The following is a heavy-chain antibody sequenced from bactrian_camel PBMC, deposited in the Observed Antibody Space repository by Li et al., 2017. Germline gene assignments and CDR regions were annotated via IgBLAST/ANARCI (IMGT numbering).Heavy chain of an antibody. J-gene: IGHJ4*01. D-gene: IGHD2*01. Sequence: QLVESGGDSVQAGGSLRLPCAASGYTYCMGWFRQAPGKEREGVARIEADGRTWYVDAVKGRFTISQDNAKNTVYLQMNSLEPQDTATYYCAAGARSGGYCGTTWRVYSYWGQGTQVTVS. CDR2: IEADGRT. CDR3: AAGARSGGYCGTTWRVYSY. CDR1: GYTYC. V-gene: IGHV3S10*01.